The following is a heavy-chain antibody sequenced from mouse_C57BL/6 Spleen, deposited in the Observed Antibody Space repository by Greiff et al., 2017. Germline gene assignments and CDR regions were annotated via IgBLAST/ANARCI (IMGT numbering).Heavy chain of an antibody. V-gene: IGHV5-4*01. Sequence: EVKLVESGGGLVKPGGSLKLSCAASGFTFSSYAMSWVRQTPEQRLEWVATISDGGSYTYYPDNVKGRFTLSRDNAKNNLYLQMSHLKSEDTAMYYFARDRGYYDYDVSYAMDYWGQGTSVTVSS. CDR2: ISDGGSYT. CDR3: ARDRGYYDYDVSYAMDY. J-gene: IGHJ4*01. D-gene: IGHD2-4*01. CDR1: GFTFSSYA.